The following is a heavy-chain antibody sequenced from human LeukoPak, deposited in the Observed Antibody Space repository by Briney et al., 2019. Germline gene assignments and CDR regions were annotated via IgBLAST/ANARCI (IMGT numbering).Heavy chain of an antibody. Sequence: GGSLTLSCTASGFTFTGYSMNWVRQAPRKGLEWVSSISSSSSDIYYADSMKGRFTISRDNAKNSVYLQMNSMRTEDTAVYFWARDPWGSCAYWGQGIVVTVSS. V-gene: IGHV3-21*01. D-gene: IGHD7-27*01. CDR3: ARDPWGSCAY. CDR2: ISSSSSDI. J-gene: IGHJ4*02. CDR1: GFTFTGYS.